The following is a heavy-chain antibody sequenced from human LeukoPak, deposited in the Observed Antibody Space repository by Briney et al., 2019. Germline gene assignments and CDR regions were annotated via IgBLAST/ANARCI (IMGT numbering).Heavy chain of an antibody. J-gene: IGHJ4*02. CDR3: ASSYYYDSSGYTDY. CDR1: GYSFTSYW. Sequence: GESLKISCKGSGYSFTSYWIGWVRQMPGKGLEWMGIIYPGDSDTRYSPSFQGQVTISADKSISTAYLQWSSLKDWASAMYYCASSYYYDSSGYTDYWGQGTLVSVSS. D-gene: IGHD3-22*01. CDR2: IYPGDSDT. V-gene: IGHV5-51*01.